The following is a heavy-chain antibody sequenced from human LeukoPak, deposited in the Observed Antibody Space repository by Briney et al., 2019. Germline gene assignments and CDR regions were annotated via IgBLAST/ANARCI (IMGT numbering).Heavy chain of an antibody. CDR2: IYHSGST. D-gene: IGHD6-19*01. J-gene: IGHJ3*02. CDR1: GYSISSGYY. CDR3: ARALPVAGLGDTLHI. V-gene: IGHV4-38-2*02. Sequence: PSETLSLTCTVSGYSISSGYYWGWIRQPPGKGLEWMGSIYHSGSTYYNPSLKSRVTISVDTSKNQFSLKLTSVTAADTAVYYCARALPVAGLGDTLHIWGQGTMVTVSS.